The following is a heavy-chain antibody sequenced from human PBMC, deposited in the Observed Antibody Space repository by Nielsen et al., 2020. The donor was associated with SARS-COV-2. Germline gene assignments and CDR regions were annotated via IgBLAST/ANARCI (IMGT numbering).Heavy chain of an antibody. CDR2: ISYDGSNK. Sequence: GESLKISCAASGFTFSSYGMHWVRQAPGKGLEWVAVISYDGSNKYYADSVKGRFTISRDNSKNTLYLQMNSLRAEDTAVYYCAKRQGGVYYGSGSYYNPTLMDYYYGMDVWGQGTTVTVSS. CDR1: GFTFSSYG. CDR3: AKRQGGVYYGSGSYYNPTLMDYYYGMDV. D-gene: IGHD3-10*01. J-gene: IGHJ6*02. V-gene: IGHV3-30*18.